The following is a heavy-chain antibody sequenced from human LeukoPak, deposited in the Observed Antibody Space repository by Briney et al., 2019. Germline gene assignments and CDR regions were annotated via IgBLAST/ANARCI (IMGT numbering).Heavy chain of an antibody. J-gene: IGHJ4*02. CDR3: ARVYYYDSSGYPGGY. D-gene: IGHD3-22*01. Sequence: ASVKVSCKASGYTFTSYYMHWVRQAPGQGLEWMGIINPSGGSTSYAQKFQGRVTMTRDTCTSTVYMELSSLRSEDTAVYYCARVYYYDSSGYPGGYWGQGTLVTVSS. CDR2: INPSGGST. CDR1: GYTFTSYY. V-gene: IGHV1-46*01.